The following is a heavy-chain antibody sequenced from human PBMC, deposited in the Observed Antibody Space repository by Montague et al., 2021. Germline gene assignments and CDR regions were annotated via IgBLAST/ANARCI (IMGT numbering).Heavy chain of an antibody. V-gene: IGHV3-53*01. CDR1: GFTVSSNY. CDR2: IYSSGNT. Sequence: SLRLSCAAFGFTVSSNYMSWVRQAPGQGLEWVSLIYSSGNTNYADSVKDRFTISRDNSKNMVYLQMNSLRAEDTAVYFCARHFDRSGYRHFDIWGQGTMVTVSS. D-gene: IGHD3-22*01. CDR3: ARHFDRSGYRHFDI. J-gene: IGHJ3*02.